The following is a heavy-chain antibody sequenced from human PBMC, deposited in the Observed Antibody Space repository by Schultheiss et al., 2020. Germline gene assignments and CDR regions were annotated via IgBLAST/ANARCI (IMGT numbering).Heavy chain of an antibody. Sequence: GESLKISCAASGFTFSSYSMNWVRQAPGKGLEWVSSISSSSSYIYYADSVKGRFTISRDNAKNSLYLQMNTLRAEDTAVYYCARLVGALDYWGQGTLVTVSS. V-gene: IGHV3-21*01. CDR3: ARLVGALDY. J-gene: IGHJ4*02. D-gene: IGHD1-26*01. CDR2: ISSSSSYI. CDR1: GFTFSSYS.